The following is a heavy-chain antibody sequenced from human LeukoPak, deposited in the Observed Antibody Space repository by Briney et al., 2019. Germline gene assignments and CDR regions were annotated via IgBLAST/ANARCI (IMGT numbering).Heavy chain of an antibody. CDR3: ARRLIGEFNY. D-gene: IGHD3-10*01. V-gene: IGHV1-8*01. Sequence: GASVKVCCKAAGYTFTSYDINWVRQATGPGLEWMGWMNPNSGNTGYVQKFQGRVTMTRNTSISTANMELSSLRSEDTAVYYCARRLIGEFNYWGQGTLVTVSS. CDR2: MNPNSGNT. CDR1: GYTFTSYD. J-gene: IGHJ4*02.